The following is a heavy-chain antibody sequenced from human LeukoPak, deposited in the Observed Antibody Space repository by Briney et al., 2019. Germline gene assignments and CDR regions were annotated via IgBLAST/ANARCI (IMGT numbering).Heavy chain of an antibody. CDR2: INHSGST. CDR3: ARGVINSSSWYYYYYYMDV. V-gene: IGHV4-38-2*02. J-gene: IGHJ6*03. D-gene: IGHD6-13*01. Sequence: PSETLSLTCTVSGYSISNNFYWAWIRQSPGKGLEWIVGINHSGSTNYNPSLKSRVTISVDTSKNQFSLKLSSVTAADTAVYYCARGVINSSSWYYYYYYMDVWGKGTTVTVSS. CDR1: GYSISNNFY.